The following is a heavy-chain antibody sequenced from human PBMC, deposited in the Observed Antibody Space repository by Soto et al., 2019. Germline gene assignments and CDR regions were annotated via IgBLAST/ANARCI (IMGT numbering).Heavy chain of an antibody. CDR3: ARDPRITIFGVVTPYYYYGMDV. Sequence: GASVKVSCKASGYTFTSYGIIWVQQAPGQGLEWMGWISAYNGNTNYAQKLQGRVTMTTDTSTSTAYMELRSLRSDDTAAYYCARDPRITIFGVVTPYYYYGMDVWGQGTTVTVSS. J-gene: IGHJ6*02. D-gene: IGHD3-3*01. CDR2: ISAYNGNT. CDR1: GYTFTSYG. V-gene: IGHV1-18*01.